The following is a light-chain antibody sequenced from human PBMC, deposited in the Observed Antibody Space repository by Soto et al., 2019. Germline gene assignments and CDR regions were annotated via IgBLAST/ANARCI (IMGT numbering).Light chain of an antibody. Sequence: QSALTQPASVSGSPGQSITISCTGTSSDVGGYNYVSWYQQHPGKAPKLMIYDVSTRPSGVSNRFSGSKSGNTASLTISGLQAADEADYYCRSYTSSSTYVVFGGGTKLTVL. J-gene: IGLJ2*01. CDR3: RSYTSSSTYVV. CDR2: DVS. V-gene: IGLV2-14*01. CDR1: SSDVGGYNY.